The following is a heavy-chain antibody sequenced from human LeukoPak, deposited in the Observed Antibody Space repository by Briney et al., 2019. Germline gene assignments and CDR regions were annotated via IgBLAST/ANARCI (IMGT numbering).Heavy chain of an antibody. CDR1: GFTFSSYW. CDR2: INSDGSST. CDR3: ARGVYYDRSADPRGFDP. V-gene: IGHV3-74*01. Sequence: PGGSLRLSCAASGFTFSSYWMHWVRQAPGKGLVWVSRINSDGSSTNYAASVKGRFTISRDNAKNTLYLQMNSLRAEDTAVYYCARGVYYDRSADPRGFDPWGQGTLVTVSS. D-gene: IGHD3-22*01. J-gene: IGHJ5*02.